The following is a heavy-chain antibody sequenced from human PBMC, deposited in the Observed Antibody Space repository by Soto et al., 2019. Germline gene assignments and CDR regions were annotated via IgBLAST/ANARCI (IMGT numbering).Heavy chain of an antibody. CDR2: ISAYNGNT. V-gene: IGHV1-18*01. J-gene: IGHJ6*02. D-gene: IGHD3-16*01. CDR1: GYTFTSYG. Sequence: RASVKVSCKASGYTFTSYGISWVRQAPGQGLEWMGWISAYNGNTNYAQKLQGRVTMTTDTSTSTAYMELRSLRSDDTAVYYCARDLRGGGNYYYYGMDVWGQGTTVTVSS. CDR3: ARDLRGGGNYYYYGMDV.